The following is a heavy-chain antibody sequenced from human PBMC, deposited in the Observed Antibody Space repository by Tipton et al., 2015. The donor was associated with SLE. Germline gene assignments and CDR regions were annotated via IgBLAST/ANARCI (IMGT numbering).Heavy chain of an antibody. CDR2: ISGAGT. D-gene: IGHD1/OR15-1a*01. V-gene: IGHV3-23*01. J-gene: IGHJ4*02. Sequence: SLRLSCAASGFTLNIYAMTWVRQAPGKGRGWVSGISGAGTFYADSVKGRFSISRDNSKKTLYLQMSSLRAEDTAVYYCAMRRGTADAFSYFDFWGQGTPVTVSS. CDR3: AMRRGTADAFSYFDF. CDR1: GFTLNIYA.